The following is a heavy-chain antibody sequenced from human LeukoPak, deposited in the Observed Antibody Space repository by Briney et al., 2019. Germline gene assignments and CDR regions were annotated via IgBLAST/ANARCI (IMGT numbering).Heavy chain of an antibody. Sequence: SVKVSCKASGGTFSSYAISWVRQAPGRGLEWMGRIIPILGIANYAQKFQGRVTITADKSTSTAYMELSSLRSEDTAVYYCAREVVVAATDYYGMDVWGQGTTVTVSS. D-gene: IGHD2-15*01. CDR1: GGTFSSYA. CDR3: AREVVVAATDYYGMDV. CDR2: IIPILGIA. J-gene: IGHJ6*02. V-gene: IGHV1-69*04.